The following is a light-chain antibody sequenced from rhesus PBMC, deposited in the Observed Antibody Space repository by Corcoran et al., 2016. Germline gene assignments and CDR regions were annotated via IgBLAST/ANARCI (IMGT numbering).Light chain of an antibody. V-gene: IGKV2-64*02. CDR1: QSLVHSDGNTY. Sequence: DVVMTQSPLSLPITPGQPASISCRSSQSLVHSDGNTYLSWYQQKPGQPPRLLIYKVSNRYSGVPDRFSGSGAGTDLTLKISRVEAEDVGVYYCGQGTHWPTFGGGTKVEIK. J-gene: IGKJ4*01. CDR2: KVS. CDR3: GQGTHWPT.